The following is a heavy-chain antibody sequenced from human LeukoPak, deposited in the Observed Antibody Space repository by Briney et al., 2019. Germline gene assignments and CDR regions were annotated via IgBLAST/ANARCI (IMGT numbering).Heavy chain of an antibody. V-gene: IGHV3-7*03. CDR1: GFTLTTYW. CDR3: ARVQLVDYYYYSYMDV. J-gene: IGHJ6*03. Sequence: GESLRLSCAASGFTLTTYWLGWVRQPPGKGLEWVANIKQDGTEKYYVDSVKGRFTISRDNAKNSLYLQMNSLRAEDTALYYCARVQLVDYYYYSYMDVWGKGTTVTVSS. D-gene: IGHD6-6*01. CDR2: IKQDGTEK.